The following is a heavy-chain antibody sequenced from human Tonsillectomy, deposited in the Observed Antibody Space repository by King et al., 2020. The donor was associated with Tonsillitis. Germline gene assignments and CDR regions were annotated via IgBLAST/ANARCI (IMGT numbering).Heavy chain of an antibody. CDR2: FYSGGST. J-gene: IGHJ4*02. Sequence: VQLVESGGGLIQPGGSLRLSCAASGFIVSSNYMSWVRQAPGKGLEWVSVFYSGGSTYYADSVKGRFTISRDNSKNTLYLQMNSLRAEDTAVYYCARDVAAAGFLWDWGQGTLVTVSS. V-gene: IGHV3-53*01. D-gene: IGHD6-13*01. CDR3: ARDVAAAGFLWD. CDR1: GFIVSSNY.